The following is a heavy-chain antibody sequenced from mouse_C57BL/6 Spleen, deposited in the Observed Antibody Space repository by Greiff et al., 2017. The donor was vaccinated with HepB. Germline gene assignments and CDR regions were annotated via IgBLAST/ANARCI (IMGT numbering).Heavy chain of an antibody. D-gene: IGHD2-4*01. CDR2: IDSSDSYT. J-gene: IGHJ3*01. CDR3: ARGGYDYGGFAY. CDR1: GYTFTSYW. Sequence: QVHVKQPGAELVKPGASVKLSCKASGYTFTSYWMQWVKQRPGQGLEWIGEIDSSDSYTNYNQKFKGKATLTVDTSSSTAYMQLSSLTSEDSAVYYCARGGYDYGGFAYWGQGTLVTVSA. V-gene: IGHV1-50*01.